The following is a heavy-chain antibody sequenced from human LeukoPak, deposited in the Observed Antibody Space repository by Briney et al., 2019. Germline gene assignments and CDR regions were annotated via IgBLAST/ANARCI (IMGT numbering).Heavy chain of an antibody. CDR2: ISYSSSTI. V-gene: IGHV3-48*01. CDR1: GFTFSSYS. D-gene: IGHD6-13*01. J-gene: IGHJ4*02. Sequence: GGSLRLSCAASGFTFSSYSMNWARQAPGKGLEWVSYISYSSSTIYYADSVKSRFTISRDNAKNSLYLQMDSLRAEDTAVYYCARGVAAGYYFDYWGQGTLVTVSS. CDR3: ARGVAAGYYFDY.